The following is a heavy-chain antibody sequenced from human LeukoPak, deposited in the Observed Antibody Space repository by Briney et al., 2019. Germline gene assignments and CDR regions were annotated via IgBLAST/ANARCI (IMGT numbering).Heavy chain of an antibody. Sequence: GGSLRLSCAASGFTFSSYAMSWVRQAPGKGLEWVSGISGSGGSTYYADSVKGRFTISRDNSKNALYLQMNSLRAEDTAVYYCARWKYSNYIYYFDYWGQGTLVTVSS. CDR3: ARWKYSNYIYYFDY. CDR2: ISGSGGST. CDR1: GFTFSSYA. J-gene: IGHJ4*02. D-gene: IGHD4-11*01. V-gene: IGHV3-23*01.